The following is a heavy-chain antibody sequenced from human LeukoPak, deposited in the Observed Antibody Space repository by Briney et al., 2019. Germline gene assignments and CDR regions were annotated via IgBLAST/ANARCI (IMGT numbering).Heavy chain of an antibody. CDR1: GGSISSGGYY. CDR3: ARDYGVGSGYYFDY. J-gene: IGHJ4*02. V-gene: IGHV4-31*03. D-gene: IGHD3-22*01. CDR2: IYYSGST. Sequence: SETLSLTCTASGGSISSGGYYWSWIRPHPGKGLEWVGYIYYSGSTYYNPSLKSRVTISVDTSKNQFSLKLSSVTAAHTAVYYCARDYGVGSGYYFDYWGQGTLVTVSS.